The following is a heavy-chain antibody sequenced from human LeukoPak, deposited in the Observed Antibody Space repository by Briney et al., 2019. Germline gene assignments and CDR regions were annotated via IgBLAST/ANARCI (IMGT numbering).Heavy chain of an antibody. CDR2: ISYDGSNK. CDR3: ASTPRDILGSWD. V-gene: IGHV3-30*03. Sequence: GGSLRLSCAASGFTFSSYGMHWVRQAPGKGLEWVAVISYDGSNKYYADSVKGRFTISRDNSKNTLYLQMNSLRAEDTAVYYCASTPRDILGSWDWGQGTMVTVSS. D-gene: IGHD3-9*01. CDR1: GFTFSSYG. J-gene: IGHJ3*01.